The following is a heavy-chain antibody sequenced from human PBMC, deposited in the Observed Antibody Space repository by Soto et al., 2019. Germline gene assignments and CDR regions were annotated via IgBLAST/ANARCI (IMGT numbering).Heavy chain of an antibody. V-gene: IGHV4-30-2*01. CDR1: GGSISSGGYS. D-gene: IGHD2-2*01. CDR2: MYHSGST. Sequence: PSETLSLTCAVSGGSISSGGYSWSWIRQPPGKGLEWIGYMYHSGSTYYNPSLKSRVTISIGRSKNQFSLKLSSVTAADTAVYYCASLLGYCISTSCRYFDYWGQGTLVTVSS. CDR3: ASLLGYCISTSCRYFDY. J-gene: IGHJ4*02.